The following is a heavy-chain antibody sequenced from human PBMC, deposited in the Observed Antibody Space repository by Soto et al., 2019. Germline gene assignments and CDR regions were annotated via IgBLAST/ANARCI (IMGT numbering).Heavy chain of an antibody. CDR3: AKDQEYSRSLAPFDY. V-gene: IGHV3-23*01. Sequence: GGSLRLSCAASGFTFSSYAMSWVRQAPGKGLEWVSAISGSGGSTYYADSVKGRFTISRDNSKNTLYLQMNSLRAEDTAVYYWAKDQEYSRSLAPFDYWGQGTLVTVSS. CDR1: GFTFSSYA. CDR2: ISGSGGST. D-gene: IGHD6-6*01. J-gene: IGHJ4*02.